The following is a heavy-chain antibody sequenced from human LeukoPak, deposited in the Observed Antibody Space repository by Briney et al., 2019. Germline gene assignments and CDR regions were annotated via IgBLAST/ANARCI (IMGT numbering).Heavy chain of an antibody. J-gene: IGHJ5*02. V-gene: IGHV1-2*02. CDR2: INPNSGGT. Sequence: ASVKVSCKASGYTFTGYYMHWVRQAPGQGLEWMGWINPNSGGTNYAQKFQGRVTMTRDTSISTAYMELSRLRSDDTAVYYCARDEIGYCSSTSCYKRDNWFDPWGQGTLVTVSS. D-gene: IGHD2-2*02. CDR1: GYTFTGYY. CDR3: ARDEIGYCSSTSCYKRDNWFDP.